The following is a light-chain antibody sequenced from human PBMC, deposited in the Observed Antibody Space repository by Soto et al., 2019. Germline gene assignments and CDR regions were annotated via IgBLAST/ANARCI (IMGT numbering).Light chain of an antibody. CDR1: SSDVGSYNL. V-gene: IGLV2-23*01. CDR2: EGS. Sequence: QSALTQPASVSGSPGQSITISCTGTSSDVGSYNLVSWYQQHPGKALKLMIYEGSKRPSGVSNRFSGSKSGNTASLTISGLQAEDEADYYCCSYAGSILFGGGTKVTVL. CDR3: CSYAGSIL. J-gene: IGLJ2*01.